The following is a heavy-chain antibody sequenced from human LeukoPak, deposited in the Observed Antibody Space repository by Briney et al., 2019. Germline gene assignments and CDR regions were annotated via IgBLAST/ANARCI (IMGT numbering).Heavy chain of an antibody. CDR1: GYTFTAYH. CDR3: ARDYCSSTSCLFDY. CDR2: INPNSGDT. D-gene: IGHD2-2*01. V-gene: IGHV1-2*06. Sequence: ASVKVSCKASGYTFTAYHMHWVRQAPGQGLEWMGRINPNSGDTNYAQKFQGRVTMTRDTSISTACMELSRLRSDDTAVYYCARDYCSSTSCLFDYWGQGTLVSVSS. J-gene: IGHJ4*02.